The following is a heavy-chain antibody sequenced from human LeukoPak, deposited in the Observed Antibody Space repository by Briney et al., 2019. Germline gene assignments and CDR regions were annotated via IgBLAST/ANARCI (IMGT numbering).Heavy chain of an antibody. CDR2: ISYDGSNK. J-gene: IGHJ4*02. CDR3: ARDLTVTTGY. Sequence: GGSLRLSCAASGFTFSSYGMHWVRQAPGKGLEWVAVISYDGSNKYYADSVKGRFTISRDNSKNTLYLQMNSLRAEDTAVYYCARDLTVTTGYWGQGTLVTVSS. V-gene: IGHV3-30*19. D-gene: IGHD4-17*01. CDR1: GFTFSSYG.